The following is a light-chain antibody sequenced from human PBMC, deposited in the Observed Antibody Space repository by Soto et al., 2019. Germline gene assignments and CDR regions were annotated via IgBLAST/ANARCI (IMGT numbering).Light chain of an antibody. CDR3: SSYAGSNDYVV. J-gene: IGLJ2*01. CDR1: SSDVGDYNH. CDR2: EVS. Sequence: QSALTQPPSASGSPGQSVTISCTGTSSDVGDYNHVSWYQQHPGKAPKLMIYEVSKRPSGVPDRFSGSKSGNTASLTVSGLQAEDEADYYCSSYAGSNDYVVFGGGTKLTVL. V-gene: IGLV2-8*01.